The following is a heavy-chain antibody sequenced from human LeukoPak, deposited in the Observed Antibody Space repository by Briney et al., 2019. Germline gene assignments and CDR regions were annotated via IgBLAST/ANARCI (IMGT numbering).Heavy chain of an antibody. J-gene: IGHJ4*02. CDR1: GFTFSNHA. V-gene: IGHV3-23*01. CDR2: ISGSGTNT. D-gene: IGHD2-15*01. CDR3: GKGGLPDIVVVIAAPPAY. Sequence: GGSLRLSCAGSGFTFSNHAMSWVRQAPGQGLEWVSSISGSGTNTYYAASVKGRFTISRDNSKNTLYLQMSSLGAEDTAIYYCGKGGLPDIVVVIAAPPAYWGQGTLVTVSS.